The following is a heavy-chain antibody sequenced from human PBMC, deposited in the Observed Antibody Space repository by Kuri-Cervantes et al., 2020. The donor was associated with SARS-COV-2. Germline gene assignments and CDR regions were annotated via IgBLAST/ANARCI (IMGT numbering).Heavy chain of an antibody. D-gene: IGHD3-22*01. V-gene: IGHV3-30*18. Sequence: GESLKSSCAAAGFTFSSYGMHWVREAPGKGLEWVAVISYDGSNKYYADSVKGRFTISRDNSKTTLYLQMNSLRAEDTAVYYCAKDSGYYNSSGYYRYWGQGTLVTVSS. J-gene: IGHJ4*02. CDR1: GFTFSSYG. CDR3: AKDSGYYNSSGYYRY. CDR2: ISYDGSNK.